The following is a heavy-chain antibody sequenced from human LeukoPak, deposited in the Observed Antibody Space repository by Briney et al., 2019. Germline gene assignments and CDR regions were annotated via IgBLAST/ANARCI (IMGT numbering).Heavy chain of an antibody. CDR3: ARGPTVTPPYYYYMDV. V-gene: IGHV7-4-1*02. D-gene: IGHD4-17*01. CDR2: INTNTGNP. CDR1: GYTFTSNA. Sequence: GASVKVSCKASGYTFTSNAMNWVRQAPGQGLEWMGWINTNTGNPTYAQGFTGRFVFSLDTSVSTAYLQISSLKAEDIAVYYCARGPTVTPPYYYYMDVWGKGTTVTVSS. J-gene: IGHJ6*03.